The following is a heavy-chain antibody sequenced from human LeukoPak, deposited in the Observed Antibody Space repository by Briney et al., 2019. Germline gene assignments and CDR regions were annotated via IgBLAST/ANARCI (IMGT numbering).Heavy chain of an antibody. CDR3: ARGDDYKSTLFDY. CDR2: VFYSGNT. D-gene: IGHD5-12*01. J-gene: IGHJ4*02. Sequence: SETLSLTCTVSGGSISSFYWTWIRQPPGKGLEWIGHVFYSGNTNYNPSLKSRVTISVDTSKKQFSLKLTSATAADTAVYYCARGDDYKSTLFDYWGQGTLVTVSS. V-gene: IGHV4-59*01. CDR1: GGSISSFY.